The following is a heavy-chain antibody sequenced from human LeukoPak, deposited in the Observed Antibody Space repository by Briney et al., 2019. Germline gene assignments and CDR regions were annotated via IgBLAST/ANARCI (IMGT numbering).Heavy chain of an antibody. CDR1: GGSISGYY. Sequence: SETLSLTCAVYGGSISGYYWSWIRQPPGKGLEWIGYIYYSGSTNSHPSLKSRVTISVDTSKNQFSLKLSSATAADTAVYYGANPANIDGAATDAFDFWGQGTMVTVSS. D-gene: IGHD4/OR15-4a*01. V-gene: IGHV4-59*01. J-gene: IGHJ3*01. CDR2: IYYSGST. CDR3: ANPANIDGAATDAFDF.